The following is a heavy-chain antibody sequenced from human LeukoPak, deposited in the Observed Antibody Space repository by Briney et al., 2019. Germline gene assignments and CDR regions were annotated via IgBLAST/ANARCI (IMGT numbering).Heavy chain of an antibody. J-gene: IGHJ6*03. CDR3: AKKGSGSYLIYYYYMDV. CDR1: GFTFSSYG. Sequence: GGSLRLSCAASGFTFSSYGVYWVRQAPGKGLEWVSSVRYDGTDKYYADSVKGRFTISRDNSKNTLYLQMNSLRAEDTAVYYCAKKGSGSYLIYYYYMDVWGKGTTVTVSS. CDR2: VRYDGTDK. D-gene: IGHD1-26*01. V-gene: IGHV3-30*02.